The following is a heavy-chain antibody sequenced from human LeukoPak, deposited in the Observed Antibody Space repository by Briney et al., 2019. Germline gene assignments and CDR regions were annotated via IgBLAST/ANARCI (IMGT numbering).Heavy chain of an antibody. J-gene: IGHJ4*02. CDR1: GFTFRNYA. V-gene: IGHV3-23*01. CDR3: AKGSYYDY. Sequence: GGSLRLSCGASGFTFRNYAMSWVRQAPGRGLEWVSAISGSGGNTYYADSVKGRFTISRDNSKNTLYLQMNSLRAEDTAVYYCAKGSYYDYWGQGTLVTVSS. CDR2: ISGSGGNT.